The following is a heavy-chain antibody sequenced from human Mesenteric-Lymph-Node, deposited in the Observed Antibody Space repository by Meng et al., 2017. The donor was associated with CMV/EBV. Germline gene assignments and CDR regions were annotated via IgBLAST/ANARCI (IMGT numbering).Heavy chain of an antibody. CDR2: IKQDGSEK. CDR3: VKELLDFWSGYYGS. D-gene: IGHD3-3*01. V-gene: IGHV3-7*01. J-gene: IGHJ5*02. Sequence: GESLKISCVASGFTFSTYTMSWVRQAPGKGLEWVANIKQDGSEKYYVDSVKGRFTISRDNAKNSLYLQMNSLRAEDTAVYYCVKELLDFWSGYYGSWGQGTLVTVSS. CDR1: GFTFSTYT.